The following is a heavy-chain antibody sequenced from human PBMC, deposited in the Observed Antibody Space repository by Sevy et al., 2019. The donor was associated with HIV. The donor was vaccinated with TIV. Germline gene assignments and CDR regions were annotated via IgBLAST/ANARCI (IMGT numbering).Heavy chain of an antibody. CDR3: ARDPSYSYGPWNYYYYYYMDV. J-gene: IGHJ6*03. CDR1: GFTFSSYS. Sequence: GGSLRLSCAASGFTFSSYSMNWVRQAPGKGLEWVSYISSSSTIYYADSVKGRFTISRDNAKNSLYLQMNSLRDEDTAVYYCARDPSYSYGPWNYYYYYYMDVWGKGTTVTVSS. V-gene: IGHV3-48*02. CDR2: ISSSSTI. D-gene: IGHD5-18*01.